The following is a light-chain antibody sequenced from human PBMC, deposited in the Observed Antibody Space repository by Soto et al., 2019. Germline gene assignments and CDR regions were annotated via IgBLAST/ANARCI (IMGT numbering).Light chain of an antibody. CDR1: SSDVGSYNR. J-gene: IGLJ1*01. V-gene: IGLV2-18*02. CDR2: EVS. Sequence: QPVLTQPPSVSGSPGQSVTISCTGTSSDVGSYNRVSWYQQTPGTAPKLMIYEVSNRPSGRPDRFSGSKSGNTASLTISGLQAEDEADYYCSSYTTSSTYVFGTGTKVTVL. CDR3: SSYTTSSTYV.